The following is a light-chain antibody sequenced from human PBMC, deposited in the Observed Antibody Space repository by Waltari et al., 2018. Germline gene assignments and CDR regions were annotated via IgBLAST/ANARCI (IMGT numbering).Light chain of an antibody. J-gene: IGKJ2*01. CDR1: QSLLNSNGSNY. CDR3: MQSRQTPYT. Sequence: DIVMTPSPLSLPVTPGEPASIPSTSTQSLLNSNGSNYLEWYLQKPGQSPQLLIVLSSERASGVPDRFSGSGSGTDFTLKISRVEAEDVGVYYCMQSRQTPYTFGQGTRVEI. V-gene: IGKV2-28*01. CDR2: LSS.